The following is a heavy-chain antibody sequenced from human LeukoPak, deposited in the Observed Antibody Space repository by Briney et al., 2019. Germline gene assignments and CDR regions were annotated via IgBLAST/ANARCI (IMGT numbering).Heavy chain of an antibody. CDR1: GFTFSSYG. CDR2: IWYDGSNK. CDR3: ARSSYSSSWHDY. Sequence: GGSLRLSCAASGFTFSSYGMHWVRQAPGKGLEWVAVIWYDGSNKYYADSVKGQFTISRDNSKNTLYLQMNSLRAEDTAVYYCARSSYSSSWHDYWGQGTLVTVSS. V-gene: IGHV3-33*01. J-gene: IGHJ4*02. D-gene: IGHD6-13*01.